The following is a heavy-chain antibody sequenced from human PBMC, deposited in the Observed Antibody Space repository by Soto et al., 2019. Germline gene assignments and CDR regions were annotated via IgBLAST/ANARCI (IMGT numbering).Heavy chain of an antibody. Sequence: TGGSLRLSCAASGFTFSSYAMHWVRQAPGKGLEYVSAISSNGGSTYYANSVKGRFTISRDNSKNTLYLQMGSLRAEDTALYYCARDPYYYDNSGYGYWGQGTVVTVSS. J-gene: IGHJ4*02. CDR1: GFTFSSYA. CDR3: ARDPYYYDNSGYGY. V-gene: IGHV3-64*01. CDR2: ISSNGGST. D-gene: IGHD3-22*01.